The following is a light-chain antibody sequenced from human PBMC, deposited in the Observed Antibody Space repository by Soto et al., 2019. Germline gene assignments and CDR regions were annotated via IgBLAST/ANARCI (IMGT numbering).Light chain of an antibody. CDR2: DAS. J-gene: IGKJ1*01. Sequence: IVLTQSPATLSLSPGERSTLSCRASQSVSSYLAWYQQKPCQAPRLLIYDASNRATGIPARFSASGSGTDFTLTISDVQPEDFALYYCHQRQSWPRTFGQGTKVEIK. CDR3: HQRQSWPRT. CDR1: QSVSSY. V-gene: IGKV3-11*01.